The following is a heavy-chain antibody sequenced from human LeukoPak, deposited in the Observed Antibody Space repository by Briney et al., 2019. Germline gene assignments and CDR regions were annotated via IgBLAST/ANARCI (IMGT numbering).Heavy chain of an antibody. Sequence: GGSLRLSWAASGFTFNNYAMSWVRQAPGKGLEWVSAISGSGGSTYYADSVKGRFTISRDNSKNTLYLQINSLRAEDTAVYYCAKETASDFGGAVDYWGQGTLVTVSS. J-gene: IGHJ4*02. V-gene: IGHV3-23*01. CDR2: ISGSGGST. CDR3: AKETASDFGGAVDY. D-gene: IGHD3-10*01. CDR1: GFTFNNYA.